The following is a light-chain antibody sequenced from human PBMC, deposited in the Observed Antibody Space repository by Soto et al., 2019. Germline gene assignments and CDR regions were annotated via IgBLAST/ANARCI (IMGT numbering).Light chain of an antibody. CDR2: DVS. CDR1: SSDVGGYSY. Sequence: QSVLTQPASVSGSPGQSITISCIGISSDVGGYSYVSWYQQHPGKAPKLMIYDVSNRPSGVSNRFSGSKSGNTASLIISGLQAEDEADYYCSSYTSSTTLYVFGTGTKLTVL. J-gene: IGLJ1*01. V-gene: IGLV2-14*01. CDR3: SSYTSSTTLYV.